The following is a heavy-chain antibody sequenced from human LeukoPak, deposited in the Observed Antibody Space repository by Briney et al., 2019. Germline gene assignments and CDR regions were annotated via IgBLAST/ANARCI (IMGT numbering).Heavy chain of an antibody. CDR1: GFTFSRYS. J-gene: IGHJ5*02. D-gene: IGHD5-12*01. CDR2: ISSSSSYI. V-gene: IGHV3-21*01. Sequence: RRSLTLSSAPSGFTFSRYSMHWVRQATGRGLEWVSSISSSSSYIYYADSVKGRFTISRDNAKNSLYLQMNSLRAEDTAVYYCARDSEGWYSGYDLNWFDPWGQGTLVTVSS. CDR3: ARDSEGWYSGYDLNWFDP.